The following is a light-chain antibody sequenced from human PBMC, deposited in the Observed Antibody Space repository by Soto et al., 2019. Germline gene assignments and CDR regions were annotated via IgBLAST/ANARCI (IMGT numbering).Light chain of an antibody. V-gene: IGLV2-14*01. CDR1: TSDIGTYSY. CDR3: SSYTSSSTPYV. Sequence: QSVLTQPASVSGSPGQSITISCTGTTSDIGTYSYVSWYQQHAGKAPKLIIYEVSHRPSGVSNRFSGSKSGNTASLTISGLQAEDEADYYCSSYTSSSTPYVFGTGTKVTV. CDR2: EVS. J-gene: IGLJ1*01.